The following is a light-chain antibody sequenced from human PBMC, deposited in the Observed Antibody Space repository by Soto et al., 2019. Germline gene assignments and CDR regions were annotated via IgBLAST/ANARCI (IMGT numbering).Light chain of an antibody. CDR2: EVS. J-gene: IGLJ1*01. V-gene: IGLV2-14*01. Sequence: QSALTQPASVSGSPGQSITISCTGTSSDVGAYNFVSWYQQFPGKAPKLMIYEVSNRPSGVSDRFSGSKSGNTASLIISGLRAEDEADYYCSSYAGSSNVFGTGTKLTVL. CDR1: SSDVGAYNF. CDR3: SSYAGSSNV.